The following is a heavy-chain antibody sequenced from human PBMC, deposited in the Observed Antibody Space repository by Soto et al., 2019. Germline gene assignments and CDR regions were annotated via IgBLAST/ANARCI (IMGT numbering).Heavy chain of an antibody. D-gene: IGHD3-9*01. CDR3: ASLDILTPSYYFDY. CDR1: GGSISSYD. Sequence: SDTLSLTCTVSGGSISSYDWSWIRQPPGKELQYIGYIYYSESTNYNPSLKSRVTISEDRSKNQFSLKLSSVTAADTAVYYCASLDILTPSYYFDYWGQGTLVT. CDR2: IYYSEST. V-gene: IGHV4-59*12. J-gene: IGHJ4*02.